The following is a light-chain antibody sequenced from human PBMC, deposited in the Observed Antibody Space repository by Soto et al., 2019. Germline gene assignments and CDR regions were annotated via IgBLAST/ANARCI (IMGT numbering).Light chain of an antibody. V-gene: IGLV1-44*01. CDR1: SSNIGSNA. Sequence: QSVLTQPPSASGTPGQRVTISCSGSSSNIGSNAVNWYQQLPGTAPKLVIYSNNQRPSGVPDRFSASKSGTSASLAISGLQSEDEADYYCAAWDDSLNAQVVFGGGTKLTVL. J-gene: IGLJ2*01. CDR2: SNN. CDR3: AAWDDSLNAQVV.